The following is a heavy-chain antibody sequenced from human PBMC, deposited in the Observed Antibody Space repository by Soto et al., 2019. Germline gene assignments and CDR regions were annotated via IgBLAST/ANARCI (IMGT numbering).Heavy chain of an antibody. CDR2: ISGSGGAT. CDR1: GFTFRNYA. CDR3: VKDYHYDSLTGYRPFDY. Sequence: EVQVLESGGGLVQPGGSLRLSCAASGFTFRNYAMSWVRQAPGKGLEWVSSISGSGGATHHPDSVQGRFTISRDNSENTLYLQMNSLRAEDTAQYYCVKDYHYDSLTGYRPFDYWGQGTLVIVSS. J-gene: IGHJ4*02. V-gene: IGHV3-23*01. D-gene: IGHD3-9*01.